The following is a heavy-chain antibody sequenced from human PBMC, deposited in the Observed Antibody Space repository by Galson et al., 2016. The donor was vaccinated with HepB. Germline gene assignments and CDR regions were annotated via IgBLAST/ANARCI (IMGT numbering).Heavy chain of an antibody. CDR1: GDSINTYY. Sequence: SETLSLTCSVSGDSINTYYWSWIRQSPGKGLEWIGYIYYRGSTNYNPSLSSRVPISVDTSKNQFSLKLGSVTAADTAVYYCARDRTDCAGGTCYSYFDYWGQGTRVTVSS. J-gene: IGHJ4*02. CDR3: ARDRTDCAGGTCYSYFDY. V-gene: IGHV4-59*01. CDR2: IYYRGST. D-gene: IGHD2-15*01.